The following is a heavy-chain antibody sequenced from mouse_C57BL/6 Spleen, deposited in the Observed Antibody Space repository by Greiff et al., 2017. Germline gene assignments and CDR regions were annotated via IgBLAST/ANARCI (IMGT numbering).Heavy chain of an antibody. J-gene: IGHJ2*01. V-gene: IGHV3-6*01. D-gene: IGHD2-3*01. Sequence: EVHLVESGPGLVKPSQSLSLTCSVTGYSITSVYYWNWIRQFPGNKLEWMGYITYDCSNNYNPSLKNRISITRDTSKNQFFLKLNSATAEDPATYCGAKLYDVDSDDWGQGATLTVYS. CDR1: GYSITSVYY. CDR3: AKLYDVDSDD. CDR2: ITYDCSN.